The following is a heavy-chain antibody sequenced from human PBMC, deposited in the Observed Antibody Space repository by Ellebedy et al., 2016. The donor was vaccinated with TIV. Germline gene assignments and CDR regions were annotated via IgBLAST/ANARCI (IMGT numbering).Heavy chain of an antibody. CDR1: GGSFSGYY. Sequence: SETLSLTXAVYGGSFSGYYWSWIRQPPGKGLEWIGEINHSGSTNYNPSLKSRVTISVDTSKNQFSLKPSSVTAADTAVYYCARYAYYYGSGSYYTRGPFDYWGQGTLVTVSS. CDR3: ARYAYYYGSGSYYTRGPFDY. J-gene: IGHJ4*02. CDR2: INHSGST. D-gene: IGHD3-10*01. V-gene: IGHV4-34*01.